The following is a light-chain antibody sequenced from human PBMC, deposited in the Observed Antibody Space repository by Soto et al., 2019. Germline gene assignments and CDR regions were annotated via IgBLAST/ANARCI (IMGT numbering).Light chain of an antibody. CDR1: RSSSIW. CDR3: QQYSTYTPRT. V-gene: IGKV1-5*03. CDR2: KAS. Sequence: DIQMTQSPSTPSASVGDRVTITCRAGRSSSIWLAWYQQKPGKAPKILIYKASSLESGVPSRFSGSGSGTEFTLTISSLQPDDVATYYCQQYSTYTPRTFGRGTKVDIK. J-gene: IGKJ1*01.